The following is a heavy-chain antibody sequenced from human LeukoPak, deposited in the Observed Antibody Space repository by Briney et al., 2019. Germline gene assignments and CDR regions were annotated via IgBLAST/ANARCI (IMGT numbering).Heavy chain of an antibody. J-gene: IGHJ4*02. CDR1: GASLTIYY. V-gene: IGHV4-4*07. CDR3: ATGDHSFDN. D-gene: IGHD2-8*02. Sequence: PSGTLSLTCTVSGASLTIYYWNWIRQPAGKGLEWIGRYASGTTTHNPSLTSQFSMSIDTSKNQISLKLTSVTAADTAVYYCATGDHSFDNWGQGTLVTVTP. CDR2: YASGTT.